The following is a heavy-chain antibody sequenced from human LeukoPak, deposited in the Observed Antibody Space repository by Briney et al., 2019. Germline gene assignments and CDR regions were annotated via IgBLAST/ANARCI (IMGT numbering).Heavy chain of an antibody. CDR3: ARARIAAAGTLWFDP. D-gene: IGHD6-13*01. V-gene: IGHV3-30*04. Sequence: GGSLRLSGAASGFTFSSYAMHWVRQAPGKGLEWVAVISYDGSNKYYADSVKGLFTISRDNSKNTLYLQMNSLRAEDTAVYYCARARIAAAGTLWFDPWGQGTLVTVSS. CDR1: GFTFSSYA. CDR2: ISYDGSNK. J-gene: IGHJ5*02.